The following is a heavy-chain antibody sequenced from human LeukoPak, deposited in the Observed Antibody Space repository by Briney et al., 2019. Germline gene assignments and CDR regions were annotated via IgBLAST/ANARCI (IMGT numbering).Heavy chain of an antibody. D-gene: IGHD6-13*01. J-gene: IGHJ4*02. Sequence: TPSETLSLTCAVYGGSFSGYYWSWIRQPPGKGLEWIGEINHSGSTNYNPSLKSRVTISVDTSKNQFSLKLSSVTAADTAVYYCASDSLPGYSSSSNDYWGQGTLVTVSS. CDR2: INHSGST. V-gene: IGHV4-34*01. CDR3: ASDSLPGYSSSSNDY. CDR1: GGSFSGYY.